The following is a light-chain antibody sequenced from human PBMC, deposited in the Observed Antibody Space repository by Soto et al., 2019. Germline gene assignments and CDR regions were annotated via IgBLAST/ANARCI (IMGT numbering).Light chain of an antibody. CDR2: GAS. J-gene: IGKJ1*01. CDR1: QSVSSN. V-gene: IGKV3-15*01. Sequence: EIVMTQSPATLSVSPGERATLSCRASQSVSSNLAWYQQKPGQAPRLLIYGASTRPTGIPSRFSGSGSGTEFTLTISSLQSEDFAAYYCQQYNNWPLTFGQGTKVDIK. CDR3: QQYNNWPLT.